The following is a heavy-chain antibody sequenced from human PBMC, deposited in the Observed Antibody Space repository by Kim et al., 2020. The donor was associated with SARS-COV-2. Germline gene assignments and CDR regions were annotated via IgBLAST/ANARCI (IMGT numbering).Heavy chain of an antibody. V-gene: IGHV3-11*03. J-gene: IGHJ4*02. CDR3: ARRGIGWYSHIDY. CDR2: TSTSGSYT. CDR1: GFTFSDFY. D-gene: IGHD2-15*01. Sequence: GGSLRLSCAASGFTFSDFYILWIRQAPGKGVECLSDTSTSGSYTNYAENVKGRFTVSRDNAENSVSLQMSSLRAEDTAIYYCARRGIGWYSHIDYWGQGTLVTVSS.